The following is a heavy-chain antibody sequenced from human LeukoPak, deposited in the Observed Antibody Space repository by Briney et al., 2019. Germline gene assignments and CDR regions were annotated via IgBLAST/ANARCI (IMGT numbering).Heavy chain of an antibody. J-gene: IGHJ3*02. CDR3: ARSKWLVTPSSAFDI. CDR1: GFTFSSYS. D-gene: IGHD4-23*01. Sequence: PGGSLRLSCAASGFTFSSYSMNWVRQAPGKGLEWVSYISSSSSTIYYADSVKGRFTISRDNAKNSLYLQMNSLRAEDTAVYYCARSKWLVTPSSAFDIWGQGTMVTVSS. CDR2: ISSSSSTI. V-gene: IGHV3-48*01.